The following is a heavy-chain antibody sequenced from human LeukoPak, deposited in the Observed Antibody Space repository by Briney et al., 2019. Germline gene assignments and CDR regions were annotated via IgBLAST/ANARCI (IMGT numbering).Heavy chain of an antibody. J-gene: IGHJ4*02. D-gene: IGHD3-9*01. CDR1: GGTFSSYA. CDR2: IIPILGIA. CDR3: ARGADILTGYMSY. V-gene: IGHV1-69*04. Sequence: SVKVSCKASGGTFSSYAISWVRQAPGQGLEWMGRIIPILGIANYAQKFQGRVTITADKSTSTAYMELSSLRSEDTAVHYCARGADILTGYMSYWGQGTLVTVSS.